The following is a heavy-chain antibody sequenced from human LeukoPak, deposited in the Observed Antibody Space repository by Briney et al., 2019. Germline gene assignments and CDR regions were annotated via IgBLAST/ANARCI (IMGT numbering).Heavy chain of an antibody. CDR1: GYTFTSYY. V-gene: IGHV1-2*02. J-gene: IGHJ5*01. D-gene: IGHD2-8*02. CDR2: INPRNGAT. CDR3: ARDPRDTGGSYDS. Sequence: ASVKVSCKASGYTFTSYYIHWVRQAPGQGPDWMGYINPRNGATNYSQKFQGRLTMTRDTSISTAYMEVSSLKSDDMAVYYCARDPRDTGGSYDSWGQGTLLTVSS.